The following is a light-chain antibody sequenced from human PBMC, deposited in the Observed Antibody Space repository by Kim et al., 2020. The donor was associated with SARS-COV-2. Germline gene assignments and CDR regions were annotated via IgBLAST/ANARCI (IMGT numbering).Light chain of an antibody. CDR3: QQYGSSPLT. V-gene: IGKV3-20*01. Sequence: IFFTHSPFTLSLSPGERATLSCRASQSVSSSYLAWYQQKPGQAPRLLIYGASSRATGIPDRFSGSGSGTDFTLTISRLEPEDFAVYYCQQYGSSPLTFGGGTKVDIK. CDR1: QSVSSSY. CDR2: GAS. J-gene: IGKJ4*01.